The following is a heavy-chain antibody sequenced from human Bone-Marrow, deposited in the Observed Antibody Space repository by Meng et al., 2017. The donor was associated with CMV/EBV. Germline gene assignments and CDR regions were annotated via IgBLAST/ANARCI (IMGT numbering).Heavy chain of an antibody. CDR1: GYTFTGYY. V-gene: IGHV1-2*02. CDR2: INPNSGGT. J-gene: IGHJ6*02. Sequence: ASVKVSCKASGYTFTGYYMHWVRQAPGQGLEWMGWINPNSGGTNYAQKFQGRVTMTRDTSISTAYMELSRLRSDDTAVYYCARMYSSGWYSLYYYYGMDVWGQGTTVTVSS. CDR3: ARMYSSGWYSLYYYYGMDV. D-gene: IGHD6-19*01.